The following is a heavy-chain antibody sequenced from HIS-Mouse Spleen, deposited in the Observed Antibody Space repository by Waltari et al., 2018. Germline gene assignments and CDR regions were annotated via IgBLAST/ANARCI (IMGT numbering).Heavy chain of an antibody. J-gene: IGHJ4*02. CDR1: GGSISSSSYY. CDR2: IYYSGSP. V-gene: IGHV4-39*01. Sequence: QLQLQESGPGLVKPSETLSLTCTVSGGSISSSSYYWGWIRQPPGKGLECIGSIYYSGSPSYNPSLTSRVTISVDTSKNQFSLKLSSVTAADTAVYYCARRRGWFDYWGQGTLVTVSS. D-gene: IGHD6-19*01. CDR3: ARRRGWFDY.